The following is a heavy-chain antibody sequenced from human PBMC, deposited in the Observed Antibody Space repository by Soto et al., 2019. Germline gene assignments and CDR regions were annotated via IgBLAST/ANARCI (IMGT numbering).Heavy chain of an antibody. J-gene: IGHJ4*02. CDR2: ISGSGGST. CDR1: GFTFSSYA. V-gene: IGHV3-23*01. CDR3: AKDETYFDY. Sequence: GGSLRLSCAASGFTFSSYAMSWVRQAPGKGREWVSAISGSGGSTYYAASVKGRFTISRDNSKNTLYLKMNSLRAEDTAVYYCAKDETYFDYWGQGTLVTVSS.